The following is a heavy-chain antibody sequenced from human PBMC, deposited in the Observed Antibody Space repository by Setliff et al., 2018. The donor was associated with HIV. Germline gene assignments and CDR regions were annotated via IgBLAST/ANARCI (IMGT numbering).Heavy chain of an antibody. CDR1: GYSFTNHY. Sequence: EASVKVSCKPSGYSFTNHYMHWVRQAPGQGLEWLGIIDPNGGATNNAQKLQGRLTVTTDTSAGTLYMELSNRRSDDSAVYYCARAGGGATDQAFDIWGQGTMVTVSS. V-gene: IGHV1-46*01. CDR2: IDPNGGAT. D-gene: IGHD2-2*01. CDR3: ARAGGGATDQAFDI. J-gene: IGHJ3*02.